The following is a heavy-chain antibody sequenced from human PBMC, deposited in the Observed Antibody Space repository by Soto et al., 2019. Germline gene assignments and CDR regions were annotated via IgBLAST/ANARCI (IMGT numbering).Heavy chain of an antibody. CDR2: IIPIFGTA. CDR3: ARGSDYDSSGYYYSWFDP. D-gene: IGHD3-22*01. Sequence: TSVKVSCKASGGTFSSYAISWVRQAPGQGLEWMGGIIPIFGTANYAQKFQGRVTITADESTSTAYMELSSLRSEDTAVYYCARGSDYDSSGYYYSWFDPWGQGTLVTVSS. V-gene: IGHV1-69*13. CDR1: GGTFSSYA. J-gene: IGHJ5*02.